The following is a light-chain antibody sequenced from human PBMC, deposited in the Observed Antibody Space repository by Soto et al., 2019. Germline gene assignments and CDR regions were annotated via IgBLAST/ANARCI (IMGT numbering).Light chain of an antibody. Sequence: QSVLTQPPSLSGTPGQRVTISCSGSSSNIGGNTVHWYQHLPGTAPKLLIYGNRNRPSGVPDRFSGSKSGTSASLAITGLQAEDEADYYCQAYDYSLTASVFGGGTKLTVL. V-gene: IGLV1-44*01. J-gene: IGLJ3*02. CDR2: GNR. CDR3: QAYDYSLTASV. CDR1: SSNIGGNT.